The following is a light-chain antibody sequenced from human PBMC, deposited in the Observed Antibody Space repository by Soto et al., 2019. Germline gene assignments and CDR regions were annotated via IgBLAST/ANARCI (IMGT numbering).Light chain of an antibody. CDR2: RTS. V-gene: IGKV3-15*01. CDR1: QSVTSN. Sequence: DILLTQSPYSLAVSLGERATLHCRASQSVTSNLAWYQHKPGQSPRLLIYRTSARATGVPDRFSGSGSGTEFTLTISSLQSEDFAVYFCQQYNNWPPITFGQGTRLEIK. CDR3: QQYNNWPPIT. J-gene: IGKJ5*01.